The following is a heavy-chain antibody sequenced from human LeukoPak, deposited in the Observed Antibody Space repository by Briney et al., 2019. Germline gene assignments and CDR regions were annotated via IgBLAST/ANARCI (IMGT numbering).Heavy chain of an antibody. CDR2: ISSSGSTI. V-gene: IGHV3-48*03. J-gene: IGHJ4*02. Sequence: GGSLRLSCAASGFTFSSYEMNWVRQAPGKGLEWVSYISSSGSTIYYADSVKGRFTISRDNSKNSLYLQMNSLRTEDTALYYCAKDNYDILTGPFDYWGQGTLVTVSS. CDR1: GFTFSSYE. CDR3: AKDNYDILTGPFDY. D-gene: IGHD3-9*01.